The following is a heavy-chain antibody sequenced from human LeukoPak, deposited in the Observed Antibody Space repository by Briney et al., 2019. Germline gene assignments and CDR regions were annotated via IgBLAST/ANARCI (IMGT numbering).Heavy chain of an antibody. Sequence: GGSLRLSCAASGFTFGPYTMNWVRQPPGKGLQWVSSISGSGSKIYYADSVQGRFTISRDNAKNSLYLQMNSLRSEDTAVYYCASGLNSTPFRGQGTLVTVSS. CDR3: ASGLNSTPF. CDR2: ISGSGSKI. J-gene: IGHJ4*02. D-gene: IGHD2/OR15-2a*01. CDR1: GFTFGPYT. V-gene: IGHV3-21*01.